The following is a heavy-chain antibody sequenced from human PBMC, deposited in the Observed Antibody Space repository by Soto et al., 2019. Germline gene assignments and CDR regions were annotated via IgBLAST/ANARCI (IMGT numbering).Heavy chain of an antibody. V-gene: IGHV3-30*18. CDR3: AKSRDAYNFYFYSGMDV. Sequence: QVQLVESRGGVVQPGRSLRLSCAASGFTFNNYGMHWVRQAPGKGLEWGAHILYDGGKNYYADSVKGRFTISRDNSKNKLSLKMNSLTAEDTAVYFCAKSRDAYNFYFYSGMDVWGQGTAVTVSS. D-gene: IGHD2-2*01. CDR2: ILYDGGKN. CDR1: GFTFNNYG. J-gene: IGHJ6*02.